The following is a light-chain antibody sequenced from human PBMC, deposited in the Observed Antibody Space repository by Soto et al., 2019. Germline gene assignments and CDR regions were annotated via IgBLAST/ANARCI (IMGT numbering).Light chain of an antibody. CDR1: SSNIGAGYD. J-gene: IGLJ3*02. CDR3: QSYDSSLGGSV. CDR2: GNT. Sequence: QSVVTQPPSVSGAPGQWVTISCTGSSSNIGAGYDVHWYQQLPGTAPKLLIYGNTNRPSGVPDRFSGSQSGTSASLAVAGLQAEDEADYYCQSYDSSLGGSVFGGGTKLTVL. V-gene: IGLV1-40*01.